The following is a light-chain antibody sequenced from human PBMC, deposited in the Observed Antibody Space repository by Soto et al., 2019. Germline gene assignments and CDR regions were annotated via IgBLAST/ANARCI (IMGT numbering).Light chain of an antibody. CDR2: KAS. Sequence: IQMTQSPSSLSASVGDRVTITCRASQGISSALAWYQQKPGKAPKLLIYKASTLKSGVPSRFSGSGSGTEFTLTISSLQPDDFATYYCQQTLSFPPTFGQGTKVDIK. V-gene: IGKV1-13*02. CDR1: QGISSA. CDR3: QQTLSFPPT. J-gene: IGKJ1*01.